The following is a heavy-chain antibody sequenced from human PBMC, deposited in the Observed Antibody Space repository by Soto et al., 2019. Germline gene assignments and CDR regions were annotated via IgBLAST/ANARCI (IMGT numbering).Heavy chain of an antibody. V-gene: IGHV3-11*01. CDR3: ARDTFSRSVTMVRGVIRY. CDR2: ISSSGSTI. J-gene: IGHJ4*02. Sequence: GGPLRLSCAAAGFTFSDYDMSWIRQAPGKGLEWVSYISSSGSTIYYADSVKGRFTISRDNAKNSLYLQMNSLRAEDTAVYYCARDTFSRSVTMVRGVIRYWGQGTLVTVSS. CDR1: GFTFSDYD. D-gene: IGHD3-10*01.